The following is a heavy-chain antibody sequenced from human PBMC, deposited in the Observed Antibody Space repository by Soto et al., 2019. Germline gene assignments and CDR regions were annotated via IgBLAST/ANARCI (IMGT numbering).Heavy chain of an antibody. CDR1: GFTFSSYW. Sequence: PGGSLRLSCAASGFTFSSYWMHWVRQAPGKGLVWVSRINSDGTSTTYADSVKGRFTISRDNAKNTLYLQMNSLRAEDTAVYYCARDRGAVTGQYFDYWGQGALVTVSS. CDR2: INSDGTST. CDR3: ARDRGAVTGQYFDY. J-gene: IGHJ4*02. D-gene: IGHD6-19*01. V-gene: IGHV3-74*03.